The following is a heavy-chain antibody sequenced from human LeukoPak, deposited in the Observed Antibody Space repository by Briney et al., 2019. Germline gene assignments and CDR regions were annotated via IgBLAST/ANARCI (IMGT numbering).Heavy chain of an antibody. CDR3: ARDGNRGGLGN. J-gene: IGHJ4*02. CDR2: IKQDGSEK. V-gene: IGHV3-7*05. Sequence: GGSLRLSCAASGFTFSSYWMHWVRQAPGKGLEWVANIKQDGSEKNYVDSVKGRFTISRDNAKNALYLQMNSLRAEDTAVYYCARDGNRGGLGNWGQGTLVTVSS. CDR1: GFTFSSYW. D-gene: IGHD4-23*01.